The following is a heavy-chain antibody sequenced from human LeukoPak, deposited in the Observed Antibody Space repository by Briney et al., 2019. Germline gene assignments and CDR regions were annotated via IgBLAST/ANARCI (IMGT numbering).Heavy chain of an antibody. D-gene: IGHD3-10*01. CDR1: GFTFSSYW. J-gene: IGHJ4*02. CDR2: IKQDGSEK. Sequence: GGSLRLSCAASGFTFSSYWVSWVRQAPGKGLEWVANIKQDGSEKYYADSVQGRFTISRDNSKNTLYLQMNSLRAEDTAVYYCANENYYGSGSYPDYWGQGTLVTVSS. CDR3: ANENYYGSGSYPDY. V-gene: IGHV3-7*01.